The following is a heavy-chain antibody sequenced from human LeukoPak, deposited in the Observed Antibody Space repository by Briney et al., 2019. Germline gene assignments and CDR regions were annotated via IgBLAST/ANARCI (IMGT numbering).Heavy chain of an antibody. CDR1: GFTVSSNY. J-gene: IGHJ4*02. D-gene: IGHD6-19*01. CDR2: IYSGGST. V-gene: IGHV3-53*01. CDR3: ASSYSSDWYSRWIDY. Sequence: GGSLRLSCAASGFTVSSNYMSWVRQAPGKGMEWVSVIYSGGSTYYADSVRGRFTISRDNAKKSLDLKMNSLRAEDTAVYYCASSYSSDWYSRWIDYWGQGTLVTVSS.